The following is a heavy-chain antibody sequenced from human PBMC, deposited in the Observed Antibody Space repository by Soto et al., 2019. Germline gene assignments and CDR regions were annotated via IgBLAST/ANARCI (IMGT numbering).Heavy chain of an antibody. V-gene: IGHV3-30*18. CDR2: ISYDGSNK. CDR3: AKDQARYSNYYYYGMDV. J-gene: IGHJ6*02. CDR1: GVTLSSYG. D-gene: IGHD4-4*01. Sequence: GGALRVSCSASGVTLSSYGMHWVRQAPGKGLEWVAVISYDGSNKYYADSVKGRFTISRDNSKNTLYLQMNSLRAEDTAVYYCAKDQARYSNYYYYGMDVWGQGTTVTVSS.